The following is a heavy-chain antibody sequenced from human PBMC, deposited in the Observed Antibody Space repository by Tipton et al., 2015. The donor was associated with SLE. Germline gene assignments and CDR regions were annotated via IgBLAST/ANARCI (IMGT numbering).Heavy chain of an antibody. Sequence: SLRLPCAASGFTFDDYAMHWVRQAPGKGLEWISGISWNSGNIDYADSVKGRFTISRDNAKNSLYLQMNSLRVEDTALYYCAKDPTLVQGVIMGGEFDYWGQGTLVTVSS. D-gene: IGHD3-10*01. V-gene: IGHV3-9*01. CDR1: GFTFDDYA. CDR3: AKDPTLVQGVIMGGEFDY. CDR2: ISWNSGNI. J-gene: IGHJ4*02.